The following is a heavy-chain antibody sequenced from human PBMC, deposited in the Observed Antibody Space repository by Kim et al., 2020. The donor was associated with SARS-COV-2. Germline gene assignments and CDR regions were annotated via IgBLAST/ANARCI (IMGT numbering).Heavy chain of an antibody. D-gene: IGHD5-12*01. CDR1: GFTFSGSA. J-gene: IGHJ4*02. CDR2: IRSKANSYAT. Sequence: GGSLRLSCAASGFTFSGSAMHWVRQASGKGLEWVGRIRSKANSYATAYAASVKGRFTISRDDSKNTAYLQMNSLKTEDTAVYYCTRLGDSGYEDFDYWGQGTLVTVSS. V-gene: IGHV3-73*01. CDR3: TRLGDSGYEDFDY.